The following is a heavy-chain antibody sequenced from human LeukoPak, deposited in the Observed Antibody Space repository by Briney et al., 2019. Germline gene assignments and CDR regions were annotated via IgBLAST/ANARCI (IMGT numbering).Heavy chain of an antibody. J-gene: IGHJ4*02. CDR3: AKDQTEAYFDY. CDR1: GFGFSSYG. V-gene: IGHV3-30*02. Sequence: GGSLRLSCAASGFGFSSYGMHWVRQAPGKGLEWVAFIRSDGSIEYYADSVKGRFTISRDNAKNTLYLQMNSLRAEDAALYYCAKDQTEAYFDYWGQGTLVTVSS. CDR2: IRSDGSIE.